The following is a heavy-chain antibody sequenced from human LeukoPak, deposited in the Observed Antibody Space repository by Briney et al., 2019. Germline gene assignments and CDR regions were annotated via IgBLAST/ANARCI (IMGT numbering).Heavy chain of an antibody. Sequence: GESLKLSCKGSGYSFTSYGIGWVRQMPGKGLEWMGIIYPGDSDTRYSPPFQGQVTISADRSISTAYLQWSSLKASDTAMYYCARPTYSSDPDAFDIWGQGTMVTVSS. CDR3: ARPTYSSDPDAFDI. J-gene: IGHJ3*02. CDR2: IYPGDSDT. V-gene: IGHV5-51*01. D-gene: IGHD6-19*01. CDR1: GYSFTSYG.